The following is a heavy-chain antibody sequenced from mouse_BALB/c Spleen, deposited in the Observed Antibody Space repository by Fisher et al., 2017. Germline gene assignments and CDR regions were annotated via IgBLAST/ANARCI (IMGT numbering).Heavy chain of an antibody. CDR3: ARDGNSYAMDY. J-gene: IGHJ4*01. V-gene: IGHV1-42*01. Sequence: KFKGKATLTVDKSSSTAYMQLKSLTSEDSAVYYCARDGNSYAMDYWGQGTSVTVSS. D-gene: IGHD2-1*01.